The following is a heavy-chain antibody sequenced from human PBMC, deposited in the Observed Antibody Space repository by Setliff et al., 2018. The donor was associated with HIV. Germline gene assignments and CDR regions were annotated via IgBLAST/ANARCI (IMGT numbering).Heavy chain of an antibody. CDR1: GSSISSYY. CDR2: IYTSGST. CDR3: ASGGPLGWVRGVSNWFDP. Sequence: SETLSLTCTVSGSSISSYYWSWIRQPAGKGLEWIGRIYTSGSTNYNPSLKSRVTMSVDTSKNQFSLKLSSVTAADTAVYYCASGGPLGWVRGVSNWFDPWGQGTLVTVSS. J-gene: IGHJ5*02. D-gene: IGHD3-10*01. V-gene: IGHV4-4*07.